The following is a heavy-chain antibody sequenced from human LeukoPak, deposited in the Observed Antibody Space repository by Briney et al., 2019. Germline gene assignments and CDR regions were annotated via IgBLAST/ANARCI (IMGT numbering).Heavy chain of an antibody. CDR3: ARQQLVLGKDV. CDR2: INHSGST. D-gene: IGHD6-13*01. V-gene: IGHV4-34*01. J-gene: IGHJ6*02. Sequence: SETLSLTCAVYGGSFSGYYWSWIRQPPGKGLEWIGEINHSGSTNYNPSLKSRVTISVDTSKNQFSLKLSSVTAADTAVYYCARQQLVLGKDVWGQGTTVTVSS. CDR1: GGSFSGYY.